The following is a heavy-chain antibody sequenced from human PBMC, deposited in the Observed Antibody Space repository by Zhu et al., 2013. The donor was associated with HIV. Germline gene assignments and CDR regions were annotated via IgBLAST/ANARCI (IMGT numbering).Heavy chain of an antibody. Sequence: QVQLVQSGAEVKKPGSSVKVSCKASGGTFSSYAISWVRQAPGQGLEWMGGIIPIFGTANYAQKFHGRVTITADKSTSTAYMELSSLRSEDTAVYYCARGPAGSPRYCTNGVCAFDYWGQGTLVTVSS. J-gene: IGHJ4*02. CDR1: GGTFSSYA. V-gene: IGHV1-69*14. CDR2: IIPIFGTA. CDR3: ARGPAGSPRYCTNGVCAFDY. D-gene: IGHD2-8*01.